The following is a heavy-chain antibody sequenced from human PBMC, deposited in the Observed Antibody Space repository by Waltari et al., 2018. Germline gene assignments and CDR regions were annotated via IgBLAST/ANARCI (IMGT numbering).Heavy chain of an antibody. Sequence: QLQLQESGPGLVKPSETLSLTCTVSGGSISSSSYYWGWIRQPPGKGLEWIGIIYYSGSTYYNPSLKSRFTISVDTSKNQFSLKLSSVTAADTAVYYCARGGGFGGGYGRYWGQGTLVTVSS. J-gene: IGHJ4*02. CDR3: ARGGGFGGGYGRY. CDR2: IYYSGST. V-gene: IGHV4-39*07. D-gene: IGHD3-10*01. CDR1: GGSISSSSYY.